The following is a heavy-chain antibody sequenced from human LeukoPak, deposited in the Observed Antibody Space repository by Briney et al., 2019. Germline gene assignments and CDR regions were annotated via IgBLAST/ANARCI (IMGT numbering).Heavy chain of an antibody. J-gene: IGHJ5*02. CDR2: IYYSGST. D-gene: IGHD6-13*01. V-gene: IGHV4-39*07. Sequence: PSETLSLTCTVSGGSISSSSYYWGWIRQPPGKGLEWIGSIYYSGSTYYNPSLKSRVTISVDTSKNQFSLKLSSVTAADTAVYYCARRRPRAAAGTVGFDPWGQGTLVTVSS. CDR3: ARRRPRAAAGTVGFDP. CDR1: GGSISSSSYY.